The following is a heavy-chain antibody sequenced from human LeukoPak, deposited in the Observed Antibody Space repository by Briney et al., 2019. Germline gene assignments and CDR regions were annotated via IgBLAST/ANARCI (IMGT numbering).Heavy chain of an antibody. Sequence: PGGSLRLSCAASGFTFSSYAMSWVRQAPGKGLEWVSAISGSGGSTYYADSVKGQFTISKDNSKNTLYLQMNSLRAEDTAVYYCAKEPDIVVVVASILAYWGQGTLVTVSS. CDR3: AKEPDIVVVVASILAY. D-gene: IGHD2-15*01. CDR1: GFTFSSYA. V-gene: IGHV3-23*01. J-gene: IGHJ4*02. CDR2: ISGSGGST.